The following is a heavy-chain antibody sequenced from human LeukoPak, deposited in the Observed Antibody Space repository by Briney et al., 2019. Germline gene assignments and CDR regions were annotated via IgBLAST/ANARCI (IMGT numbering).Heavy chain of an antibody. CDR2: IIPIFGTA. CDR3: ARGEPGGYDLGYYYYYMDV. Sequence: GASVKVSCKASGYTFTGYYMHWVRQAPGQGLEWMGWIIPIFGTANYAQKFQGRVTITADKSTSTAYMELSSLRSEDTAVYYCARGEPGGYDLGYYYYYMDVWGKGTTVTVSS. D-gene: IGHD5-12*01. J-gene: IGHJ6*03. V-gene: IGHV1-69*06. CDR1: GYTFTGYY.